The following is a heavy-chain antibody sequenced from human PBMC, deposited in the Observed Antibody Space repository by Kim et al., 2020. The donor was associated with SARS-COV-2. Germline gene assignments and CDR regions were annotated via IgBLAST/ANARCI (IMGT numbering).Heavy chain of an antibody. Sequence: SETLSLTCTVSGGSISSSSYYWGWIRQPPGKGLEWIGSIYYSGSTYYNPSLKSRVTISVDTSKNQFSLKLSSVTAADTAVYYCARFDGIAVAGTQNWGQGTLVTVSS. J-gene: IGHJ4*02. CDR2: IYYSGST. CDR3: ARFDGIAVAGTQN. CDR1: GGSISSSSYY. D-gene: IGHD6-19*01. V-gene: IGHV4-39*01.